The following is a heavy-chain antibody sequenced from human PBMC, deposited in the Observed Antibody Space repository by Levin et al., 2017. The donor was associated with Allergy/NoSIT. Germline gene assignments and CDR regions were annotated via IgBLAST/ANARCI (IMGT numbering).Heavy chain of an antibody. CDR3: AVGGVGVGRTGGQFDY. Sequence: GASVKVSCKASGYTCIGYYLHWVRQAPGQGLEWMGWINPNGGAIHYEQKFQGRVTMTRDTSISTAYMEMSSLRSDDTAVFYCAVGGVGVGRTGGQFDYWGQGTLVSVSS. D-gene: IGHD1-26*01. CDR1: GYTCIGYY. CDR2: INPNGGAI. J-gene: IGHJ4*02. V-gene: IGHV1-2*02.